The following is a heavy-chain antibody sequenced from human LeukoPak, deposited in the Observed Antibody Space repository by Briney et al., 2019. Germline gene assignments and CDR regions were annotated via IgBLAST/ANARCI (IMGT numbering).Heavy chain of an antibody. Sequence: PGESLKISCKGSGYSFSSYYIGWVRQMPGKGLEWMGIIYPGDSDTRYSPSFQGQVTISADKSISTAYLQWSSLKASDTAMYYCARSIVVVPAAQGDWFDPWGQGTLVTVSS. CDR1: GYSFSSYY. CDR2: IYPGDSDT. J-gene: IGHJ5*02. D-gene: IGHD2-2*01. CDR3: ARSIVVVPAAQGDWFDP. V-gene: IGHV5-51*01.